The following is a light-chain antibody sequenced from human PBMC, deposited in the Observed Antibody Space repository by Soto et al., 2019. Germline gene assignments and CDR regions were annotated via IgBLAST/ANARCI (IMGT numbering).Light chain of an antibody. J-gene: IGLJ1*01. CDR1: SSDVGGYNY. CDR3: SSYTSSRLYV. Sequence: QSALAQPASVSGSPGQSITISCTGTSSDVGGYNYVSWYQQHPGKAPKLMIYEVSNRPSGVSNRFSGSKSGNTASLTISGLQAEDEADYYCSSYTSSRLYVFGTGTKATVL. CDR2: EVS. V-gene: IGLV2-14*01.